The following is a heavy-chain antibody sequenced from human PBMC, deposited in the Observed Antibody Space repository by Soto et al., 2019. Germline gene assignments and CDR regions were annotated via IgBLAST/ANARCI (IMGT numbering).Heavy chain of an antibody. V-gene: IGHV4-39*01. J-gene: IGHJ5*02. CDR2: LYHSGRT. Sequence: QLQLQESGPGLVKPSETLSLTCTVSVGSISRTPYYWCWIRQPPGKGLEWIGNLYHSGRTSYIPSLRSRVTISVDTSKNQFSLKLTSVTAADTAIYYCSTYRAWGQGTLVTVSS. CDR1: VGSISRTPYY. D-gene: IGHD3-16*02. CDR3: STYRA.